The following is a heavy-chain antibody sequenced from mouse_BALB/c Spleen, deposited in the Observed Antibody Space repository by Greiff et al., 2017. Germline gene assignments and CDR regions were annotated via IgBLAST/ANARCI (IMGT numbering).Heavy chain of an antibody. Sequence: QVHVKQSGPGLVQPSQSLSITCTVSGFSLTSYGVHWVRQSPGKGLEWLGVIWSGGSTDYNAAFISRLSISKDNSKSQVFFKMNSLQANDTAIYYCARNGGVEGPFDYWGQGTTLTVSS. CDR2: IWSGGST. J-gene: IGHJ2*01. V-gene: IGHV2-2*02. CDR1: GFSLTSYG. CDR3: ARNGGVEGPFDY. D-gene: IGHD1-1*01.